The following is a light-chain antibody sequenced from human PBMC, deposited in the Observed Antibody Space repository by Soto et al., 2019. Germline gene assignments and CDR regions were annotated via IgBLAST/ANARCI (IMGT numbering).Light chain of an antibody. Sequence: EIVMTQSPATLSVSQGERATLSCRASQSVGRNLAWYQQKPGQAPRLLIYGASTRATGIPARFSGSGSGTEFTLTISSLQSEDSAIYSCQQYNHWPPLTFGGGTKVEIK. CDR2: GAS. V-gene: IGKV3-15*01. CDR1: QSVGRN. J-gene: IGKJ4*01. CDR3: QQYNHWPPLT.